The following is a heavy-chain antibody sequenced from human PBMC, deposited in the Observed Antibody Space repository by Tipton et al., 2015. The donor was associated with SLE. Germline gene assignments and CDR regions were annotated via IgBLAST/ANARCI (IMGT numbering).Heavy chain of an antibody. CDR1: GFTFSNYE. D-gene: IGHD3-16*01. V-gene: IGHV3-48*03. CDR3: ARDHEGGFDY. Sequence: SLRLSCAASGFTFSNYEMNWVRQAPGKGLEWVSYISSTGTTIYYADSVKGRFTVSRDNAKNSLYLQMNSLRGEDTAFYHCARDHEGGFDYWGQGILVTVSS. J-gene: IGHJ4*02. CDR2: ISSTGTTI.